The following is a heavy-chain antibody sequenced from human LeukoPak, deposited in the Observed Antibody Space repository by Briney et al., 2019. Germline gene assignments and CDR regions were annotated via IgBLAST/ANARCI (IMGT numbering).Heavy chain of an antibody. CDR2: IIPLFGTA. Sequence: SVKPSCKASGGMFSRYAISWARQAPGHGLEWMGGIIPLFGTANYAKKFQGRVTMTADESTRTAYMELSSLRSEDTAVYYCARLGGYSYDYGLEYNWFDPWGQGTLVTVSS. CDR1: GGMFSRYA. CDR3: ARLGGYSYDYGLEYNWFDP. J-gene: IGHJ5*02. D-gene: IGHD5-18*01. V-gene: IGHV1-69*13.